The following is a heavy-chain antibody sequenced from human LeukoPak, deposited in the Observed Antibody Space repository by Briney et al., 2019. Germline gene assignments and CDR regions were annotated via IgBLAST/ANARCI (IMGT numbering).Heavy chain of an antibody. J-gene: IGHJ4*02. CDR2: ISSSSSYI. V-gene: IGHV3-21*04. CDR3: AKEAHYPHMGTYLITIDS. D-gene: IGHD3-16*01. Sequence: PGGSLRLSCAASGFTFSSYSMNWVRQAPGKGLEWVSSISSSSSYIYYADSVKGRFTISRDNAKNSLYLQMNSLRVEDTALYYCAKEAHYPHMGTYLITIDSWGQGTLVTVSS. CDR1: GFTFSSYS.